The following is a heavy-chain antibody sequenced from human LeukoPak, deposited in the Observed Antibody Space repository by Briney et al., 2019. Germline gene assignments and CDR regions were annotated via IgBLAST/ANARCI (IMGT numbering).Heavy chain of an antibody. CDR3: ARDSLGGDAFDI. V-gene: IGHV3-48*03. CDR1: GFTFSACE. CDR2: ISRSGSTR. D-gene: IGHD3-16*01. Sequence: PGGALRLSCAISGFTFSACELTWVRQARGKGLEWVSYISRSGSTRYYADSVKGRFTISRDNAKNSLYLQMNSLRAEDTAVYYCARDSLGGDAFDIWGQGTMVTVSS. J-gene: IGHJ3*02.